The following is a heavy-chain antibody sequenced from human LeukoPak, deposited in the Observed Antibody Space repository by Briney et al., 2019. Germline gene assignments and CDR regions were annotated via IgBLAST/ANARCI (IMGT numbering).Heavy chain of an antibody. V-gene: IGHV3-23*01. CDR3: AKGAGGYYYSDY. J-gene: IGHJ4*02. Sequence: GGSLRLSCAASGFTFSSYAMSWVRRALGRGLEWVSLISGSGGSTYYADSVKGRFTISRDNSKSTLQLQMNSLTAEDTAVYYCAKGAGGYYYSDYWGQGTLVAVSS. CDR1: GFTFSSYA. D-gene: IGHD3-22*01. CDR2: ISGSGGST.